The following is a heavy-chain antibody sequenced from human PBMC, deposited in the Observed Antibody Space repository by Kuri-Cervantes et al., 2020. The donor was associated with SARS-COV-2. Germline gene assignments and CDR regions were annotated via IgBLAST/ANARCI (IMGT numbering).Heavy chain of an antibody. Sequence: GESLKISCAASGFTFSSYAMHWVRQAPGKGLEWVAVISYDGSNKYYADSVKGRFTISRDNSKNTLYQQMNSLRAEDTAVYYCARDRGIVVVPAEGYFDYWGQGTRGTGSS. V-gene: IGHV3-30-3*01. D-gene: IGHD2-2*01. CDR1: GFTFSSYA. CDR2: ISYDGSNK. CDR3: ARDRGIVVVPAEGYFDY. J-gene: IGHJ4*02.